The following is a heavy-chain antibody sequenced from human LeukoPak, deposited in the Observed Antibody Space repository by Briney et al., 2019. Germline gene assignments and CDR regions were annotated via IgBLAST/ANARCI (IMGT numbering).Heavy chain of an antibody. D-gene: IGHD3-3*01. CDR1: GYTFTSYD. J-gene: IGHJ6*02. V-gene: IGHV1-8*01. CDR3: ARGRITIFGVVIHGMDV. Sequence: ASVKVSCKASGYTFTSYDINWVRQATGQGLEWMGWMNPNSGNTGYAQKFQGRVTMTRNTSISTAYMELSSLRSEDTAMYYCARGRITIFGVVIHGMDVWGQGPRSPSP. CDR2: MNPNSGNT.